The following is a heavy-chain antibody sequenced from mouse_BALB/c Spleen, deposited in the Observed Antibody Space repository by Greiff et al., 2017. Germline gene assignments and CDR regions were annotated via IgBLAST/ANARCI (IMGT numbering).Heavy chain of an antibody. Sequence: EVQLQQSGPGLVKPSQSLSLTCTVTGYSITSDYAWNWIRQFPGNKLEWMGYISYSGSTSYNPSLKSRISITRDTSKNQFFLQLNSVTTEDTATYYCARGGGNYQYYYAMDYWGQGTSVTVSS. CDR3: ARGGGNYQYYYAMDY. CDR2: ISYSGST. V-gene: IGHV3-2*02. CDR1: GYSITSDYA. D-gene: IGHD2-1*01. J-gene: IGHJ4*01.